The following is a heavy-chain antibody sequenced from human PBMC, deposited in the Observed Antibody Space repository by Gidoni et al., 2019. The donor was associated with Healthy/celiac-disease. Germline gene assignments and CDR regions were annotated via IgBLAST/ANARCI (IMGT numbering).Heavy chain of an antibody. CDR1: GFTFSSSG. V-gene: IGHV3-33*08. CDR3: ARDLNQLPSYYYGMDV. CDR2: IWYDGSNK. Sequence: QVQLVESGGGVVQPGRSLRLSCAASGFTFSSSGMHWVRQAPGKGLEWVAVIWYDGSNKYYADSVKGRFTISRDNSKNTLYLQMNSLRAEDTAVYYCARDLNQLPSYYYGMDVWGQGTTVTVSS. D-gene: IGHD2-2*01. J-gene: IGHJ6*02.